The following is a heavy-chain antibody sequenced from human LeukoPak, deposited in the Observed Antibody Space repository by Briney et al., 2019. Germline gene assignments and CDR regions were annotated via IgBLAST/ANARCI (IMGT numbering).Heavy chain of an antibody. CDR1: GFTFSSYA. V-gene: IGHV3-23*01. J-gene: IGHJ4*02. CDR2: ISGSGGST. D-gene: IGHD3-22*01. CDR3: AKSHYYDSSVGY. Sequence: GGSLRLSCAASGFTFSSYAMSWVRQAPGKGLEWVSAISGSGGSTYYADSVKGRFTISRDNYKNTLYLQMNSLRAEDTAVYYCAKSHYYDSSVGYWGQGTLVTVSS.